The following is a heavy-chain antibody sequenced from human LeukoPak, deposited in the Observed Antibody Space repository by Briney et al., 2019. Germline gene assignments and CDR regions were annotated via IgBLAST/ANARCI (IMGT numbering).Heavy chain of an antibody. V-gene: IGHV3-30*07. D-gene: IGHD6-19*01. J-gene: IGHJ4*02. CDR3: ARDAPGYSSVGGLVY. CDR1: GFTFSSYA. CDR2: ISYDGSNK. Sequence: PGGSLSLSCAASGFTFSSYAMHWVRQAPGKGLEWVAVISYDGSNKYYADSVKGRFTISRDNAKNSLYLQMNSLRAEDTAVYYCARDAPGYSSVGGLVYWGQGTLVTVSS.